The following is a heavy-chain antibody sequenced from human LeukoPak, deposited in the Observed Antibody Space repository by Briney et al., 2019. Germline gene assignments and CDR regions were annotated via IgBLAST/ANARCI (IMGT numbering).Heavy chain of an antibody. J-gene: IGHJ4*02. CDR2: IYYSGST. CDR1: GGSIGSYY. CDR3: ARVQRGYSPQVFDY. V-gene: IGHV4-59*01. D-gene: IGHD5-18*01. Sequence: SETLSLTCTVSGGSIGSYYWSWIRQPPGKGLEWIGYIYYSGSTNYNPSLKSRVTISVDTSKNQFSLKLSSVTAADTAVYYCARVQRGYSPQVFDYWGQGTLVTVSS.